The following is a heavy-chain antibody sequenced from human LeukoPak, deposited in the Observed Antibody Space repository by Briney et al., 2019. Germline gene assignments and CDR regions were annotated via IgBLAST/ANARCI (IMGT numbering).Heavy chain of an antibody. CDR2: ISRTSTYI. V-gene: IGHV3-21*01. J-gene: IGHJ4*02. CDR1: GFTFSAYS. Sequence: GGSLRLSCAVSGFTFSAYSMNWVRQAPGKGLEWVSAISRTSTYINYADSVKGRFAISRDNAKNSLYLQMNSLRAEDTAVYYCARVSVGNDYGSGSYDSWGQGTLVTVSS. CDR3: ARVSVGNDYGSGSYDS. D-gene: IGHD3-10*01.